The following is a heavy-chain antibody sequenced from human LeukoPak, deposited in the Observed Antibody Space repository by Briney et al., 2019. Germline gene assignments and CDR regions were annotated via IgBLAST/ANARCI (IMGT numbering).Heavy chain of an antibody. V-gene: IGHV4-59*01. J-gene: IGHJ5*02. CDR3: AREKGLGNNWFDP. Sequence: SETLSLTCTVSGGSISSYYWGWIRQPPGKGLEWIGYIYYSGSTNYNPSLKSRVTISVDTSKNQFSLKLSSVTAADTAVYYCAREKGLGNNWFDPWGQGTLVTVSS. CDR1: GGSISSYY. D-gene: IGHD5-12*01. CDR2: IYYSGST.